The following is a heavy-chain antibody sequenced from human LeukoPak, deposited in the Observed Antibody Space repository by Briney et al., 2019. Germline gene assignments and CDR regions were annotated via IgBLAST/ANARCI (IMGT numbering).Heavy chain of an antibody. CDR2: ISWNSGSI. V-gene: IGHV3-9*01. D-gene: IGHD3-10*01. CDR3: AKDIYSTGSGEYFQF. J-gene: IGHJ1*01. CDR1: GFTFSTYA. Sequence: QTGGSLRLSCAASGFTFSTYAMHWVRQAPGKGLEWVACISWNSGSIDYADSVKGRFTISRDNAKNSLYLHMSSLRSEDTAFYYCAKDIYSTGSGEYFQFWGQGTLVSVSS.